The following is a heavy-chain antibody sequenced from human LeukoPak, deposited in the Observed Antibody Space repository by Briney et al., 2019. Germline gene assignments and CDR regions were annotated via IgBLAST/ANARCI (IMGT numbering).Heavy chain of an antibody. D-gene: IGHD1-26*01. J-gene: IGHJ4*02. Sequence: PSETLSLTCAVSGGSISSGGYSWSWIRQPPGKGLEWIGYIYHSGSTYYNPSLKSRVTISVDRSKNQFSLKLSSVTAADTAVYYCAREGATGIDHWGQGTLVTVSS. CDR3: AREGATGIDH. CDR1: GGSISSGGYS. CDR2: IYHSGST. V-gene: IGHV4-30-2*01.